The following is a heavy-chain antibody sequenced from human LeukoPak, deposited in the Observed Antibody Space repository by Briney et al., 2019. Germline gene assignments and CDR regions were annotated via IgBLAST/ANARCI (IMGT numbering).Heavy chain of an antibody. CDR3: ARDRGSGYYLDY. CDR1: GGTFSSYA. V-gene: IGHV1-69*13. CDR2: IIPIFGTA. D-gene: IGHD3-22*01. Sequence: SVKVSCKASGGTFSSYAISWVRQAPGQGLEWMGGIIPIFGTANYAQKFQGRVTITADESTSTAYMELSRLRSEDTAVYCCARDRGSGYYLDYWGQGTLVTVSS. J-gene: IGHJ4*02.